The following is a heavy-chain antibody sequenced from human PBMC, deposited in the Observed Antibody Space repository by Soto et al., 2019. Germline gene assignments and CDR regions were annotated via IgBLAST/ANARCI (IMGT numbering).Heavy chain of an antibody. CDR3: ARGVVVVPAAMVDWFDP. Sequence: PGESLKISCKVSGYSFTSYWIGWVRQMPGKGLEWMGIIYPGDSDTRYSPSFQGQVTISADKSISTAYLQWSSLKASDTAMYYCARGVVVVPAAMVDWFDPWGQGTLVTVSS. CDR1: GYSFTSYW. CDR2: IYPGDSDT. J-gene: IGHJ5*02. V-gene: IGHV5-51*01. D-gene: IGHD2-2*01.